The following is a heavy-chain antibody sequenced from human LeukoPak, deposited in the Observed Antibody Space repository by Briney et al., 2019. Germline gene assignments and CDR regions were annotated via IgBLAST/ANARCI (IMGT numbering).Heavy chain of an antibody. V-gene: IGHV3-23*01. Sequence: GGSLRLSCAASGLTFSNYAMSWARQAPGKGLEWISGISSSGSGGNTYYADSVKGRFTISRDSSKNTLFLHMNTVRAEDTAIYYCAKDRTVGASYWYFDLWGRGTLVTVSS. CDR3: AKDRTVGASYWYFDL. CDR2: ISSSGSGGNT. J-gene: IGHJ2*01. CDR1: GLTFSNYA. D-gene: IGHD1-26*01.